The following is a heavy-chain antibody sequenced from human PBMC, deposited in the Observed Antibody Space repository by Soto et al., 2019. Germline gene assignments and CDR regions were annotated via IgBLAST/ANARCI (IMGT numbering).Heavy chain of an antibody. CDR1: GFTFSSYG. CDR3: AKDRELTLDY. V-gene: IGHV3-30*18. J-gene: IGHJ4*02. CDR2: ISYDGSNK. Sequence: QTGGSLRLSCAASGFTFSSYGMHWVRQAPGKGLEWVAVISYDGSNKYYADSVKGRFTISRDNSKNTLYLQMNSLRAEDTAVYYCAKDRELTLDYWGQGTLVTVSS. D-gene: IGHD1-26*01.